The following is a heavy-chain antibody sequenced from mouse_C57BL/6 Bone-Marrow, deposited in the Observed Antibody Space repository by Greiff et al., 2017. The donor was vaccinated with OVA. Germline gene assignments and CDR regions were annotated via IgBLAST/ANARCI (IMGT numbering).Heavy chain of an antibody. CDR2: IYPGSGST. CDR3: ARGIRYAMDY. D-gene: IGHD2-14*01. J-gene: IGHJ4*01. V-gene: IGHV1-55*01. Sequence: QVQLQQPGAELVKPGASVKMSCKASGYTFTSYWITWVKQRPGQGLEWIGDIYPGSGSTNYNEKFKGKATLTADTSSSTAYMQLSSLTSEDSAVYYWARGIRYAMDYWGQGTSVTVSA. CDR1: GYTFTSYW.